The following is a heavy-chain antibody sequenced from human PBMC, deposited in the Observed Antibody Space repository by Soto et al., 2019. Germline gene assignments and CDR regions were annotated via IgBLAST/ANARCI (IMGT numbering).Heavy chain of an antibody. CDR1: GGSISSYY. CDR3: ARRRYNDYGDYFDY. Sequence: QVQLQESGPGLVKPSETLSLTCTVSGGSISSYYWSWIRQPPGKGLEWIGYIYYRGSTNYNPSLKSRVTISVDTSKNQFSLKLSSLTAADTAVYYCARRRYNDYGDYFDYWGQGTLVTVSS. CDR2: IYYRGST. V-gene: IGHV4-59*08. J-gene: IGHJ4*02. D-gene: IGHD4-17*01.